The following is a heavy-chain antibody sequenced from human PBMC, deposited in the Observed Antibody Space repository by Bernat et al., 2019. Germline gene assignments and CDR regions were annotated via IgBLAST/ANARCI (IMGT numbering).Heavy chain of an antibody. CDR2: ISASGGIT. CDR1: GLTFSNYV. J-gene: IGHJ4*02. D-gene: IGHD3-16*01. Sequence: EGQLLESGGGLVQPGGSLRLSCAASGLTFSNYVVSWVCQAPGKGLEWVSSISASGGITYDADSVKGRFTISRDNSKNTLYLQMSSLRAEDTAVYYCALLRREVHTIDYWGQGTLVTVSS. V-gene: IGHV3-23*01. CDR3: ALLRREVHTIDY.